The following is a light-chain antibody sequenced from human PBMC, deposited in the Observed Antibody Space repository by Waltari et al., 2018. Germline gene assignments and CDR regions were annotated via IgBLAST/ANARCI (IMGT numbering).Light chain of an antibody. J-gene: IGLJ1*01. V-gene: IGLV2-11*01. Sequence: QSALTQPRPVSASPGQSVTISCTGTSSDIGDYNFDSWYQQHHSHTPNLMIYDTNKRPSGVPDRFSGSKSGNTASLTISGLQADDEADYYCCSYAGTFTPFVFGTETRVTVL. CDR1: SSDIGDYNF. CDR2: DTN. CDR3: CSYAGTFTPFV.